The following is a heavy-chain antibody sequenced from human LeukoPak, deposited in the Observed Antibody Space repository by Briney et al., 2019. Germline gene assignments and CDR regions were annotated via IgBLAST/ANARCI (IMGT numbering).Heavy chain of an antibody. J-gene: IGHJ4*02. D-gene: IGHD6-19*01. CDR3: ASGHAVAGPFDY. V-gene: IGHV1-69*05. CDR1: GGTFSSYA. CDR2: IIPIFGTA. Sequence: SAKVSCKASGGTFSSYAISWVRQAPGQGLEWMGGIIPIFGTANYAQKFQGRVTITTDESTSTAYMELSSLRSEDTAVYYCASGHAVAGPFDYWGQGTLVTVSS.